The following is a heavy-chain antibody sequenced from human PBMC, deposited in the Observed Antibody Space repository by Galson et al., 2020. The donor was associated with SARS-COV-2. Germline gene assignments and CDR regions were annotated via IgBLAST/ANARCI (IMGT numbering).Heavy chain of an antibody. Sequence: GGSLRLSCAGSGFTVSSNYMHWVRQAPGKGLEWASVMYSGGSTWYADSVEGRLTISRDNSKTTLYLQMNSLRAEDTAVYFCARGLKLAPLTFDIWGQGTMVTVSS. CDR3: ARGLKLAPLTFDI. J-gene: IGHJ3*02. V-gene: IGHV3-53*01. CDR1: GFTVSSNY. D-gene: IGHD1-1*01. CDR2: MYSGGST.